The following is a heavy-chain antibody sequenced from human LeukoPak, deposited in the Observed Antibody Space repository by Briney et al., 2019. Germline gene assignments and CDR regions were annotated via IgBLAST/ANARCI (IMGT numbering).Heavy chain of an antibody. CDR3: ARRYILTGYWFDP. J-gene: IGHJ5*02. CDR2: IIPIFGTA. Sequence: ASVKVSCKASGGTFSSYAISWVRQAPGQGLEWMGGIIPIFGTANYAQKFQGRVTITADESTSTAYMELSSLRSEDTAVYYCARRYILTGYWFDPWGQGTLVTVSS. D-gene: IGHD3-9*01. CDR1: GGTFSSYA. V-gene: IGHV1-69*13.